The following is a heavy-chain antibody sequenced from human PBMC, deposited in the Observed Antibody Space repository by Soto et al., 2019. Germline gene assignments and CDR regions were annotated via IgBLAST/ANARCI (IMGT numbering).Heavy chain of an antibody. J-gene: IGHJ3*02. V-gene: IGHV5-51*01. CDR2: IYPGDSDT. CDR3: ARHAYDSSGYYGNAFDI. D-gene: IGHD3-22*01. CDR1: GYSFTSYW. Sequence: PVESLKISCNGSGYSFTSYWIGWVRQMPGKGLEWMGIIYPGDSDTRYSPSFQGQVTISADKSISTAYLQWSSLKASDTAMYYCARHAYDSSGYYGNAFDIWGQGTMVTVSS.